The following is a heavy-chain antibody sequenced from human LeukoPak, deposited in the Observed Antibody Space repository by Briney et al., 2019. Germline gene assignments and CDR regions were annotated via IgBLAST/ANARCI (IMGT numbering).Heavy chain of an antibody. CDR3: ATASSFGVYDF. CDR1: GASISGAGFY. Sequence: SETLSLTCTVSGASISGAGFYWGWIRQPPGKGLEWIGSIYYGGSTYYNPSLKGRVTISVDTSNNHFSLEVNYVTTADTAVYYCATASSFGVYDFWGQGTLVTVSS. CDR2: IYYGGST. D-gene: IGHD2-2*01. V-gene: IGHV4-39*02. J-gene: IGHJ4*02.